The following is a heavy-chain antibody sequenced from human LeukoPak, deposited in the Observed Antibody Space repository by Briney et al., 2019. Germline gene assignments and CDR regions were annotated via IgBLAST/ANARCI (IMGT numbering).Heavy chain of an antibody. V-gene: IGHV4-59*01. CDR2: IYYSGST. Sequence: SETLSLTCTVSGGSISSYYWSWIRQPPGKGLEWIGYIYYSGSTNYNPSLKSRVTISVDTSKNQFSLKLRSVTAADTAVYYCARSEYDFWSGSNSVYFDYWGQGTLVTVPS. D-gene: IGHD3-3*01. CDR1: GGSISSYY. CDR3: ARSEYDFWSGSNSVYFDY. J-gene: IGHJ4*02.